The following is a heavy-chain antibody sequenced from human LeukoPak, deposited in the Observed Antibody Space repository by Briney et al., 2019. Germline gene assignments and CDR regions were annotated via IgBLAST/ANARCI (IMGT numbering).Heavy chain of an antibody. CDR1: GGSISSGGYY. Sequence: PWETLSLTCTVSGGSISSGGYYWSWIRQHPGKGLEWIGYIYYSGSTYYNPSLKSRVTISVDTSKNQFSLKLSSVTAADTAVYYCARIDGYNQLYYFDYWGQGTLVTVSS. J-gene: IGHJ4*02. D-gene: IGHD5-24*01. CDR3: ARIDGYNQLYYFDY. V-gene: IGHV4-31*03. CDR2: IYYSGST.